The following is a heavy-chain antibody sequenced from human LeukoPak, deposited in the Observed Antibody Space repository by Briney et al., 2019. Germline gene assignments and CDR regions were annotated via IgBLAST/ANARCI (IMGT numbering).Heavy chain of an antibody. V-gene: IGHV1-46*01. CDR3: ARAAMAGPRRGYYFDY. Sequence: GASVKVSCKASGYTFTSYYMHWVRQAPGQGLEWMGIINPSGGSTSYAQKFQGRVTMTRDTSTSTVYMELSSLRSEDTAVYYCARAAMAGPRRGYYFDYWGQGTLVTVSS. D-gene: IGHD6-19*01. CDR1: GYTFTSYY. J-gene: IGHJ4*02. CDR2: INPSGGST.